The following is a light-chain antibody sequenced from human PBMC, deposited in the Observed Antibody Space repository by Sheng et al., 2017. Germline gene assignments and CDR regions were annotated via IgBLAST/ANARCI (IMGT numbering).Light chain of an antibody. CDR2: GAT. Sequence: EIVLTQSPATLSLSPGERATLSCRASQSVSSYLAWYQQKPGQAPRLLIYGATSRATGIPDRFSGSGSGTDFNLTISRLEPEDFAVYYCQQYGTSIGFTFGPGTKMDIK. CDR3: QQYGTSIGFT. V-gene: IGKV3-20*01. CDR1: QSVSSY. J-gene: IGKJ3*01.